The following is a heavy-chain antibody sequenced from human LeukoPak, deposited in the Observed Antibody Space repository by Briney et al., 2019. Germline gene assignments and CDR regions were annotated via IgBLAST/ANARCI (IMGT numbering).Heavy chain of an antibody. V-gene: IGHV4-39*01. CDR3: ARNESVVVVAPATLRYNYFDP. J-gene: IGHJ5*02. CDR1: GGSISSSNYY. Sequence: PSETLSLTCTVSGGSISSSNYYWGWIRQPPGKGLEWIGSIYYSGSTHYNPSLKSRVTISVDTSKNQFSLKLSSVTAADTAVYYCARNESVVVVAPATLRYNYFDPWGQGTLVTLSS. CDR2: IYYSGST. D-gene: IGHD2-15*01.